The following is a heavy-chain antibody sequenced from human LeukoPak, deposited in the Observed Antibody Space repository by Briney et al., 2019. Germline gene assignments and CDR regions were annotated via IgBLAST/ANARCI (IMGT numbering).Heavy chain of an antibody. V-gene: IGHV4-59*01. D-gene: IGHD6-13*01. CDR1: GGSISSYY. J-gene: IGHJ5*02. CDR3: ARAGSIAAAVTGFWFDP. CDR2: IYYSGST. Sequence: PSETLSLTCTVSGGSISSYYWSWIRQPPGQGLGWIGYIYYSGSTNYNPSLKSRVTISVDTSKNQFSLTLSSATAADTAVYYCARAGSIAAAVTGFWFDPWGQGTLVTVSS.